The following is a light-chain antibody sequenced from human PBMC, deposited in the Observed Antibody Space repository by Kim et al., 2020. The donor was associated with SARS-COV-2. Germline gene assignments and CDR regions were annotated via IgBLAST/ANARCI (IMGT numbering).Light chain of an antibody. CDR1: QSVGSY. Sequence: SLSPGEGATLSCGASQSVGSYLAWYQQKPGQAPRLLIYGASNRATGIPARFSGSGSGTDFTLTISSLEPEDFAVYYCQQRGNWPYTFGQGTKLEI. V-gene: IGKV3-11*01. CDR2: GAS. CDR3: QQRGNWPYT. J-gene: IGKJ2*01.